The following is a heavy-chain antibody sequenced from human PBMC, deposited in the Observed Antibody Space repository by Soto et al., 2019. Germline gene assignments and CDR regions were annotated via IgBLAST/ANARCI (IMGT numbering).Heavy chain of an antibody. V-gene: IGHV3-48*02. CDR3: ARRWYQLPYYFYGMDV. D-gene: IGHD2-2*01. Sequence: LRLSCAASGFTFSSYSMNWVRQAPGKGLEWVSYISSSSSTIYYADSVKGRFTISRDNAKNSLYLQMNSLRDEDTAVYYCARRWYQLPYYFYGMDVWGQGTTVTVSS. CDR2: ISSSSSTI. J-gene: IGHJ6*02. CDR1: GFTFSSYS.